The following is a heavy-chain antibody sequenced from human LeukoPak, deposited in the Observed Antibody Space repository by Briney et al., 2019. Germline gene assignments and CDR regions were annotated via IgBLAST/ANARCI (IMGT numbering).Heavy chain of an antibody. V-gene: IGHV3-64*04. J-gene: IGHJ4*02. CDR2: IISTGGST. Sequence: GRSLRLSCSASGFTFSSYAMHWVRQAPGKGLEYVSAIISTGGSTYYADSVKGRFTISRDSSKNTAYLQMNSLRDEDTAVYYCAKRGEGTTWGGFDYWGQGTLVTVSS. CDR3: AKRGEGTTWGGFDY. D-gene: IGHD1-7*01. CDR1: GFTFSSYA.